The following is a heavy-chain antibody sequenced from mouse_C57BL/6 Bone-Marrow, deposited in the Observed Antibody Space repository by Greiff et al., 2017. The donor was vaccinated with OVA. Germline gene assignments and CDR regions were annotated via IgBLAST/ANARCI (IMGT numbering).Heavy chain of an antibody. CDR2: IYPGNSDT. CDR1: GYTFTSYD. CDR3: TGEGKYFDV. Sequence: VQLQQSGPELVKPGASVKLSCKASGYTFTSYDINWVKQRPGQGLEWIGAIYPGNSDTSYNQKFKGKAKLTAVTSASTAYMELSSLTNEDSAVYYCTGEGKYFDVWGTGTTVTVSS. V-gene: IGHV1-5*01. J-gene: IGHJ1*03.